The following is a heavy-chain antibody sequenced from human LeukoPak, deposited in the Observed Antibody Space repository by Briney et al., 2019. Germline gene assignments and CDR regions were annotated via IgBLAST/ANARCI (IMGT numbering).Heavy chain of an antibody. CDR3: ARDRPQQLDLVDY. CDR2: IWYDGSNK. CDR1: GVTFSSYG. J-gene: IGHJ4*02. Sequence: GGALRLSCAASGVTFSSYGRHWGRQAPGKGLEWVAGIWYDGSNKYYADSVKGRFTISRDNSKHTLYLQMNSLSAEDKAVYYFARDRPQQLDLVDYWGQGTLVTVSS. V-gene: IGHV3-33*01. D-gene: IGHD6-13*01.